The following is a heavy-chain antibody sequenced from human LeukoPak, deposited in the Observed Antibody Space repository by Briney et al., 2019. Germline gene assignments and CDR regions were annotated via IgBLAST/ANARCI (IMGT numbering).Heavy chain of an antibody. D-gene: IGHD6-13*01. J-gene: IGHJ5*02. CDR3: ARVIGGSTWFSWFDP. CDR2: ISGSGGST. V-gene: IGHV3-23*01. CDR1: GFTFSSYA. Sequence: SGGSLRLSCAASGFTFSSYAMSWVRQAPGKGLEWVSAISGSGGSTYYADSVKGRFTISRDNSKNTLYLQMNSLRAEDTAVYYCARVIGGSTWFSWFDPWGQGTLVTVSS.